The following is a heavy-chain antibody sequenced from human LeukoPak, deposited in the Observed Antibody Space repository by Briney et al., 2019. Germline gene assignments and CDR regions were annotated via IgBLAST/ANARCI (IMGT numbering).Heavy chain of an antibody. Sequence: GGSLRLSCAASGFTFSSYEMNWVRQAPGKGLEWVSYISSSGSTIYYADSVKGRFTISRDNGKNSLYLQMNSLRAEDTAFYYCAREMVTTDSRRGYWGQGTLVTVSS. V-gene: IGHV3-48*03. CDR1: GFTFSSYE. CDR2: ISSSGSTI. CDR3: AREMVTTDSRRGY. D-gene: IGHD4-17*01. J-gene: IGHJ4*02.